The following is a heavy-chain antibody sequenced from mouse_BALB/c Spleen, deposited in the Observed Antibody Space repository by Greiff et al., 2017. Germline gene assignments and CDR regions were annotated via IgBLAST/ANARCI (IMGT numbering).Heavy chain of an antibody. CDR3: ARRNYGSSDYFDY. V-gene: IGHV1-7*01. CDR1: GYTFTSYW. Sequence: VQLQQSGAELAKPGASVKMSCKASGYTFTSYWMHWVKQRPGQGLEWIGYINPSTGYTEYNQKFKDKATLTADKSSSTAYMQLSSLTSEDSAVYYCARRNYGSSDYFDYWGQGTTLTVSS. D-gene: IGHD1-1*01. CDR2: INPSTGYT. J-gene: IGHJ2*01.